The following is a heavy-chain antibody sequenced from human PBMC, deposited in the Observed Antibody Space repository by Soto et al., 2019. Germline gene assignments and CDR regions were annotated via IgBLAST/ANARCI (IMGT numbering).Heavy chain of an antibody. CDR2: TYYRSKWYN. Sequence: SQTLSLTCAISGDSVSSNSAAWNWIRQSPSRGLEWLGRTYYRSKWYNDYAVSVKSRVTINPDTSKNQFSLQLNSVTPEDTAVYYCARDCTNGVCYPSYHYGMDVWGQGTTVTVSS. CDR3: ARDCTNGVCYPSYHYGMDV. V-gene: IGHV6-1*01. D-gene: IGHD2-8*01. CDR1: GDSVSSNSAA. J-gene: IGHJ6*02.